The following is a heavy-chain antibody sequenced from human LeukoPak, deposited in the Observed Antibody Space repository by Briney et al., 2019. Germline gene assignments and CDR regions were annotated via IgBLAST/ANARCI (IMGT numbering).Heavy chain of an antibody. Sequence: GRSLRLSCAASGSTFSTYGMHWVRQAPGKGLEWVSAISGSGGSTYYADSVKGRFTISRDNSKNTLYLQMNSLRAEDTAVYYCAKDCSSTSCYDAFDIWGQGTMVTVSS. CDR3: AKDCSSTSCYDAFDI. CDR2: ISGSGGST. J-gene: IGHJ3*02. CDR1: GSTFSTYG. V-gene: IGHV3-23*01. D-gene: IGHD2-2*01.